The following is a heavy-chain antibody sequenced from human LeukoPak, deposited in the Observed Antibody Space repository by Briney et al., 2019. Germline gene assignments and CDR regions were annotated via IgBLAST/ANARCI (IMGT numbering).Heavy chain of an antibody. J-gene: IGHJ4*02. Sequence: SETLSLTCAVYGGSFSGYYWSWIGQPPGKGLEWIGEINHSGSTNYNPSLKSRVTISVDTPKNQFSLKLSSVTAADTAVYYCARRTRSSHSHAHLDYWGQGTLVTVSS. D-gene: IGHD2-15*01. CDR1: GGSFSGYY. CDR3: ARRTRSSHSHAHLDY. V-gene: IGHV4-34*01. CDR2: INHSGST.